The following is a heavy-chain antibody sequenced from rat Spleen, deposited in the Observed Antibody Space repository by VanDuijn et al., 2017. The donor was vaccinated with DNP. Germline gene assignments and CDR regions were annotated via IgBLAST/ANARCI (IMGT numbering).Heavy chain of an antibody. CDR1: GFTFSNYD. J-gene: IGHJ2*01. V-gene: IGHV5-25*01. Sequence: EVQLVESGGGLVQPGRSLKVSCAVSGFTFSNYDMAWVRQAPTKGLEWVTTISASGGSTSYRDSVKGRFTISRDNAKSTLYLQMDSLRSEDTATYYCATHNYYFDYWGQGVMVTVSS. CDR3: ATHNYYFDY. CDR2: ISASGGST. D-gene: IGHD1-11*01.